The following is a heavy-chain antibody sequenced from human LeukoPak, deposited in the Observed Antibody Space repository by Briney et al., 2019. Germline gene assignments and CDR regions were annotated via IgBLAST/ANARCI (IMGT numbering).Heavy chain of an antibody. CDR3: ARVSRGGVGDY. D-gene: IGHD1-26*01. CDR2: ISSNGGST. J-gene: IGHJ4*02. Sequence: GGSLRLSCAASGFTFSSYAMHWVRQAPGKGLEYVSAISSNGGSTYYANSVKGRFTISRDNSKNTLYLQMGSLRAEDMAVYYCARVSRGGVGDYGGQGTLVTVSS. CDR1: GFTFSSYA. V-gene: IGHV3-64*01.